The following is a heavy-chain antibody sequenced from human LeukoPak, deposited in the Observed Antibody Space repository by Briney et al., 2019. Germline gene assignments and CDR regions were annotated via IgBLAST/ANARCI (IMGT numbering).Heavy chain of an antibody. D-gene: IGHD5-12*01. Sequence: GESLKISSKGSGYSFTNYWIGWVRQMPGKGLEWMGIICPGDSDTRYSPSFQGQVTISADKFLTSAYLQWSSLKASDTAMYYCARGYGAYGHYLDYWGQGTLVTVSS. CDR3: ARGYGAYGHYLDY. CDR2: ICPGDSDT. V-gene: IGHV5-51*01. J-gene: IGHJ4*02. CDR1: GYSFTNYW.